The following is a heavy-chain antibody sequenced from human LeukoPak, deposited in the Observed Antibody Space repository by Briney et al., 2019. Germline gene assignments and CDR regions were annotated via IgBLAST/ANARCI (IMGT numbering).Heavy chain of an antibody. D-gene: IGHD2-15*01. Sequence: SETLSLTCTVSGVSISSSSYYWGWIRQPPGKGLEWIVSIYSSGSTYYNPSLQSRFTISVDTSKNQFSLKLNSVTAADTAVYYCASFYCSGGSCYQYFSYYYMDVWGKGTTVTISS. V-gene: IGHV4-39*01. CDR1: GVSISSSSYY. J-gene: IGHJ6*03. CDR2: IYSSGST. CDR3: ASFYCSGGSCYQYFSYYYMDV.